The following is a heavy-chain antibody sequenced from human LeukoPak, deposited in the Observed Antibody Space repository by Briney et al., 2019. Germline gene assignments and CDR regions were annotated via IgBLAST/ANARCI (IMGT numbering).Heavy chain of an antibody. V-gene: IGHV4-39*07. CDR2: IYYSGST. CDR3: ARPHDSSGYGNAFDI. D-gene: IGHD3-22*01. J-gene: IGHJ3*02. CDR1: GGSISSSSYY. Sequence: SETLSLTCTVSGGSISSSSYYWGWIRQPPGKGLEWIESIYYSGSTYYNPSPKSRVTISVDTSKNQFSLKLSSVTAADTAVYYCARPHDSSGYGNAFDIWGQGTMVTVSS.